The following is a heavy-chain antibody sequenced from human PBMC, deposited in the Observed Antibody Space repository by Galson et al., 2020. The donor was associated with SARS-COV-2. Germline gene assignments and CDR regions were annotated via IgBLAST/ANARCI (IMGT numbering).Heavy chain of an antibody. CDR2: ISYDGSNK. CDR3: AREAGGGDGWFDP. Sequence: GESLKISCAASGFTFSSYAMHWVRQAPGKGLEWVAVISYDGSNKYYADSVKGRFTISRDNSKNTLYLQMNSLRAEDTAVYYCAREAGGGDGWFDPWGQGTLVTVSS. V-gene: IGHV3-30-3*01. CDR1: GFTFSSYA. D-gene: IGHD2-21*01. J-gene: IGHJ5*02.